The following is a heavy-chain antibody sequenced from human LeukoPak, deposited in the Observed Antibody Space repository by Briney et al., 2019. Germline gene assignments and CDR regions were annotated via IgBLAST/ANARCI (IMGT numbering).Heavy chain of an antibody. V-gene: IGHV3-23*01. CDR3: AKASSCYCSGGTCYSTN. CDR2: ISGSGDAT. J-gene: IGHJ4*02. D-gene: IGHD2-15*01. CDR1: GFTFSSYA. Sequence: GGSLRLSCAASGFTFSSYAMSWVRQAPGKGLEWVSGISGSGDATYYADSVKGRFTISRDTSKNTLYLQMNSLRAEDTALYYCAKASSCYCSGGTCYSTNWGQGTLVTVSA.